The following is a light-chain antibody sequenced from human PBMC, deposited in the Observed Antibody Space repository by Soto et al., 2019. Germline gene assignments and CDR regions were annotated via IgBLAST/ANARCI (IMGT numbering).Light chain of an antibody. CDR3: CSYAGSVV. J-gene: IGLJ2*01. CDR1: SSDVGSYNL. CDR2: EGS. V-gene: IGLV2-23*01. Sequence: QSVLTQPASVSGSPGQSITISCTGTSSDVGSYNLVSWYQQHPGKAPKLMIYEGSKRPSGVSNRFSGSKSGNTASLTISGLQAEDEADYYCCSYAGSVVFGVGTQLTVL.